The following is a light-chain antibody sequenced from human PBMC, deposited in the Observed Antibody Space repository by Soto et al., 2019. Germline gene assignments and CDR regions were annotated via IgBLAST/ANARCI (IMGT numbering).Light chain of an antibody. J-gene: IGLJ1*01. CDR3: SSCGDNNIYV. CDR2: EVN. CDR1: SSDVGGYNC. Sequence: QSALTRPPSASGSPGQSVTISCTGTSSDVGGYNCVSWYQQHPGKVPKLMISEVNKRPSGVPDRFSGSKSGNTASLTVSGLQAEDEADYYCSSCGDNNIYVFGTGTRSPS. V-gene: IGLV2-8*01.